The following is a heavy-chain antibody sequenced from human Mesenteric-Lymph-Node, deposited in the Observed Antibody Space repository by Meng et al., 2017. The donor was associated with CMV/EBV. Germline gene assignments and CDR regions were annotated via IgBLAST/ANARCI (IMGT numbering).Heavy chain of an antibody. V-gene: IGHV2-5*01. Sequence: SLSTSGGGVGWIRQPPGKALEWLALIYWNDDKRYSPSLKSRLTITKDTSKNQVVLTMTNMDPVDTATYYCAHSGYDFWSGYPSWFDPWGQGTLVTVSS. CDR2: IYWNDDK. J-gene: IGHJ5*02. CDR3: AHSGYDFWSGYPSWFDP. D-gene: IGHD3-3*01. CDR1: SLSTSGGG.